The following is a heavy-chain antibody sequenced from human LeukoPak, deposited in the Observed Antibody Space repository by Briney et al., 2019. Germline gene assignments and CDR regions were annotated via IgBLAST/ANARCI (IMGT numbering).Heavy chain of an antibody. V-gene: IGHV1-2*02. J-gene: IGHJ6*03. CDR3: ASVPPPIRFGELLADPYYMDV. CDR2: INPNRGGT. D-gene: IGHD3-10*01. Sequence: ASVKVSCKASGYTFTSHYMHWVRQAPGEGVEWMGWINPNRGGTKYAQKFQGRVTMTRDTSINTAYMEVSRLRSDDTAVYYCASVPPPIRFGELLADPYYMDVWGKGTTVTVSS. CDR1: GYTFTSHY.